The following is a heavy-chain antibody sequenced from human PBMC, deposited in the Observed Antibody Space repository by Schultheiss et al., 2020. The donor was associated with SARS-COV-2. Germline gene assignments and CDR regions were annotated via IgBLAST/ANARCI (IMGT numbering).Heavy chain of an antibody. CDR1: GYTFTSYG. V-gene: IGHV1-46*01. CDR2: INPSGGST. Sequence: ASVKVSCKASGYTFTSYGISWVRQAPGQGLEWMGIINPSGGSTSYAQKFQGRVTMTRDTSTSTVYMELSSLRSEDTAVYYCARDRATPRALFDYWGQGTLVTVSS. CDR3: ARDRATPRALFDY. J-gene: IGHJ4*02.